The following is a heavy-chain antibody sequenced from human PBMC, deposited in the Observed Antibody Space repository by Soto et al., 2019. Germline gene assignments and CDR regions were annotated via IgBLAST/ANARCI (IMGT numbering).Heavy chain of an antibody. CDR2: IYYSGST. Sequence: TSETLSLTCTVSGGSISSYYWSWIRQPPGKGLEWIGYIYYSGSTNYNPSLKSRVTISVDTSKNQFSLKLSSVTAADTAVYYCARSLHYDILTGYQPGFDYWGQGTLVTVSS. J-gene: IGHJ4*02. D-gene: IGHD3-9*01. V-gene: IGHV4-59*08. CDR1: GGSISSYY. CDR3: ARSLHYDILTGYQPGFDY.